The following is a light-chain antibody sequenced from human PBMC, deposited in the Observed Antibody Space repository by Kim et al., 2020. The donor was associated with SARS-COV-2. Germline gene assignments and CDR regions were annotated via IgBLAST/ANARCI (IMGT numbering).Light chain of an antibody. CDR3: QKTNSFPLT. CDR2: GAS. Sequence: ASVGDRGTISCRASQGIGRWLAWYQQRPGKAPKLLIYGASSLQSGIPSRFSGKGSETDFSLTISSLQPEDLATYYCQKTNSFPLTFGGGTKVDIK. J-gene: IGKJ4*01. V-gene: IGKV1-12*01. CDR1: QGIGRW.